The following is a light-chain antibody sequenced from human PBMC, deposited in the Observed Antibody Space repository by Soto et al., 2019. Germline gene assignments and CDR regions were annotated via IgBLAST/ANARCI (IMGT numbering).Light chain of an antibody. Sequence: QSALTQPASVSGSPGQTITISCAGTSCNVGSYNYVSWYQQPPGKAPKLMIYDFSNRPSGVSSRFSGSKSGTTASLPITGVQDEDEDYYHCSSYTSSSSVFGTGTKVTVL. J-gene: IGLJ1*01. CDR2: DFS. CDR3: SSYTSSSSV. V-gene: IGLV2-14*03. CDR1: SCNVGSYNY.